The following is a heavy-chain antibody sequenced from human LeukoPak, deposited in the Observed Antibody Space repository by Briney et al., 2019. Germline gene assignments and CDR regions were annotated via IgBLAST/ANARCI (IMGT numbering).Heavy chain of an antibody. CDR2: INHSGST. V-gene: IGHV4-34*01. D-gene: IGHD5-18*01. CDR1: GGSFSGYY. CDR3: AGQLWYWYFDL. Sequence: PSETLSLTCAVYGGSFSGYYWSWIRQPPGKGLEWIGEINHSGSTNYNPSLKSRVTISVNTSKNQFSLKLSSVTAADTAVYYCAGQLWYWYFDLWGRSTLVTVSS. J-gene: IGHJ2*01.